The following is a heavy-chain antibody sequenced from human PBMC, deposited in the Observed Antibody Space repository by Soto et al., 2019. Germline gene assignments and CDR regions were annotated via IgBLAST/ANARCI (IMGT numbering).Heavy chain of an antibody. D-gene: IGHD2-21*02. J-gene: IGHJ6*02. Sequence: QVHLVQSGAEVKKPGASVKVSCKTSGYTFTRYGISWVRQAPGQGLEWMGWISGYDGRTNFAQKVQDRVTMTTDTSTSTVYMELRSLSSDDTAVYYCAREGDVPYYYYVMAVWGQGTTVTVSS. CDR3: AREGDVPYYYYVMAV. CDR2: ISGYDGRT. V-gene: IGHV1-18*01. CDR1: GYTFTRYG.